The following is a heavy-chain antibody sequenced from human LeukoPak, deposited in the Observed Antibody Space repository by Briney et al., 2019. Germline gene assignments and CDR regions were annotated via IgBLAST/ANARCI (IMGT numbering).Heavy chain of an antibody. Sequence: GGSLRLSCVASGFTLSIYALNGVRETPGKGLEWVSTIRGSGASTYYADAVRGRFTISRDNYRNPLQLQLNSLRAEDTAVYYCAKGYSNGYGAWGQGPLVTVSS. CDR2: IRGSGAST. J-gene: IGHJ5*02. D-gene: IGHD6-19*01. CDR3: AKGYSNGYGA. CDR1: GFTLSIYA. V-gene: IGHV3-23*01.